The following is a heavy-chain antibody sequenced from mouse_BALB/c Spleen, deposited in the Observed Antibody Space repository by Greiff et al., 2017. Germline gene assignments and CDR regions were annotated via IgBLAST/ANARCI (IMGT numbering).Heavy chain of an antibody. CDR1: GYTFTNYW. V-gene: IGHV1-63*02. CDR3: VTTVVEHFDV. Sequence: QVQLKQSGAELVRPGTSVKISCKASGYTFTNYWLGWVKQRPGHGLEWIGDIYPGGGYTNYNEKFKGKATLTADTSSSTAYMQLSSLTSEDSAVYFCVTTVVEHFDVWGAGTTVTVSS. D-gene: IGHD1-1*01. CDR2: IYPGGGYT. J-gene: IGHJ1*01.